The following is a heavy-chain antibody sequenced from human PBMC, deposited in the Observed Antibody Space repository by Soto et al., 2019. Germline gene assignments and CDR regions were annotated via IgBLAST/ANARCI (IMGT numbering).Heavy chain of an antibody. CDR2: ISYGGSNK. V-gene: IGHV3-30-3*01. D-gene: IGHD5-18*01. CDR3: ARDKQDGYSYAPY. CDR1: GFTFSSYA. J-gene: IGHJ4*02. Sequence: LRLSCAASGFTFSSYAMHWVRQAPGKGLEWVAVISYGGSNKYYADSVKGRFTISRDNSKNTLYLQMNSLRAEDTAVYYCARDKQDGYSYAPYWGQGTLVTVSS.